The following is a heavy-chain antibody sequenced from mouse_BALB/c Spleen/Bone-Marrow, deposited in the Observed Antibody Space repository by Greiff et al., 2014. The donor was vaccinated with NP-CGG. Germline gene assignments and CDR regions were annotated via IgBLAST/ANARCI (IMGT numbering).Heavy chain of an antibody. V-gene: IGHV2-3*01. Sequence: VKVVESGRGLVAPSQSLSVTCTVSGFSLTNYGVSWISQPPGKGLEWLGVIWGDGSINYHSALISRLTISKDNSKSQVFLKLNSLQTDDTATYYCAKQDYYRYDNAMDYWGQGTSVTVSS. J-gene: IGHJ4*01. CDR3: AKQDYYRYDNAMDY. CDR2: IWGDGSI. CDR1: GFSLTNYG. D-gene: IGHD2-14*01.